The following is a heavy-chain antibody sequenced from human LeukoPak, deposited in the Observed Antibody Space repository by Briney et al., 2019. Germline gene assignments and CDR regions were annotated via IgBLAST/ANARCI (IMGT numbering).Heavy chain of an antibody. CDR2: IYYSGST. V-gene: IGHV4-39*07. J-gene: IGHJ4*02. Sequence: SETLSLTCTVSGGSISSSSYYWGWIRQPPGKGLEWIGSIYYSGSTYYNPSLKSRVTISVDTSKNQFSLKLSSVTAANTAVYYCARFYGSGSYYYFDYWGQGTLVTVSS. CDR1: GGSISSSSYY. CDR3: ARFYGSGSYYYFDY. D-gene: IGHD3-10*01.